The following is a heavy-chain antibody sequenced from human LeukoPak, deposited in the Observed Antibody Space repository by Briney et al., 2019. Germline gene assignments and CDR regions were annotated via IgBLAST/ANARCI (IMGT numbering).Heavy chain of an antibody. CDR1: GYTFTSYG. Sequence: SVKVSCKASGYTFTSYGISWVRQAPGQGLEWMGWISAYNGNTNYAQKLQGRVTMTTDTSTSTAYMELRSLRSDDTAVYYCARASYYDYVWGSYRYRHWGQGTLVTVSS. J-gene: IGHJ4*02. D-gene: IGHD3-16*02. V-gene: IGHV1-18*01. CDR3: ARASYYDYVWGSYRYRH. CDR2: ISAYNGNT.